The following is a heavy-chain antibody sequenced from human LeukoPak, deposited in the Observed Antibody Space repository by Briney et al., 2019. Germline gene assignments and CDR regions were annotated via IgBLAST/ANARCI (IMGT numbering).Heavy chain of an antibody. V-gene: IGHV1-18*01. Sequence: ASVKVSCKASGYTFTSYGISWVRQAPGQGLEWMGWISAYNGNTNYAQKLQGRVTMTTDTSTSTAYMELRSLRSDDTAVYDCARADWNYYYYYMDVWGKGTTVTVSS. CDR2: ISAYNGNT. CDR1: GYTFTSYG. CDR3: ARADWNYYYYYMDV. D-gene: IGHD3/OR15-3a*01. J-gene: IGHJ6*03.